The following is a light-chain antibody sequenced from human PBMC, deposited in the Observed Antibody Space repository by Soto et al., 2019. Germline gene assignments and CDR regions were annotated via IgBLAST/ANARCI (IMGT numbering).Light chain of an antibody. CDR3: QQLKKYPLT. Sequence: IPLTQSPSSLSASVGDRVTITCRASQGISSYLGWYQQKPGKAPKLLIYDAATLQSGVPSRFSGSGSGTDFTLTITSLQPEDFATYDCQQLKKYPLTFGGGTKVEIK. V-gene: IGKV1-9*01. CDR1: QGISSY. J-gene: IGKJ4*01. CDR2: DAA.